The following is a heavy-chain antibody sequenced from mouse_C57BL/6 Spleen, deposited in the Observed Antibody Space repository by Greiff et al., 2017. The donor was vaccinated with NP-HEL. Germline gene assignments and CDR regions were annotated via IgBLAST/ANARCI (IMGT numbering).Heavy chain of an antibody. Sequence: VQLKQSGPGLVKPSQSLSLTCSVTGYSITSGYYWTWIRQFPGNKLEWMGYISYDGSNNYNPSLKNRISITRDTSKNQFFLKLNSVTTEDTATDYCARDQQQAWFAYWGQGTLVTVSA. V-gene: IGHV3-6*01. CDR3: ARDQQQAWFAY. CDR2: ISYDGSN. CDR1: GYSITSGYY. J-gene: IGHJ3*01.